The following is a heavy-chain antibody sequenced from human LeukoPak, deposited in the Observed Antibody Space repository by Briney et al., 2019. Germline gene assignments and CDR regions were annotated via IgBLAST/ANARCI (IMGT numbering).Heavy chain of an antibody. Sequence: SETLSLTCAVYGGTFSGYYWSWIRQPPGKGLEWIGEINHSGSTNYNPSLKSRVTISVDTSKNQFSLKLSSVTAADTAVYYCARGVGRFTMFRGVNNWFAPWGKGTLVTVSS. CDR1: GGTFSGYY. J-gene: IGHJ5*02. CDR2: INHSGST. CDR3: ARGVGRFTMFRGVNNWFAP. V-gene: IGHV4-34*01. D-gene: IGHD3-10*01.